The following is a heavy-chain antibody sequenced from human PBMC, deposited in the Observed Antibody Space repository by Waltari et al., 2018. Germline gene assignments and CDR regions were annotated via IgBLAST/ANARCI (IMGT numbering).Heavy chain of an antibody. CDR3: ARDSSSWYGNWFDP. CDR2: INQSGST. CDR1: GGSFSGYY. V-gene: IGHV4-34*01. D-gene: IGHD6-13*01. J-gene: IGHJ5*02. Sequence: QVQLQQWGAGLLKPSETLSLTCAVYGGSFSGYYWSWIRPPPGKGLEWIGEINQSGSTNYNPSLKSRVTISVDTSKNQFSLKLSSVTAADTAVYYCARDSSSWYGNWFDPWGQGTLVTVSS.